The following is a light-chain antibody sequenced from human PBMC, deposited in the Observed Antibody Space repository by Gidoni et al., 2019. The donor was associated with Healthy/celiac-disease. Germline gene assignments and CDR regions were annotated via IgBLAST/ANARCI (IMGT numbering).Light chain of an antibody. V-gene: IGLV3-19*02. CDR1: SLRSYY. CDR2: GKN. CDR3: NSWDSSGNHWV. Sequence: SSELTQDPAVSVALGQTVRITCQGDSLRSYYASWNQQKPGQAPVRVIYGKNNRPSGTPDRFSGSSSGNTASLTITGAQAEDEADYYCNSWDSSGNHWVFGGGTKLTVL. J-gene: IGLJ3*02.